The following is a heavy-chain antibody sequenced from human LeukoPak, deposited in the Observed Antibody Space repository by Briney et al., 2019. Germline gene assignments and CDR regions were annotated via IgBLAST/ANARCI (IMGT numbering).Heavy chain of an antibody. J-gene: IGHJ3*02. CDR1: GYSISSGYY. V-gene: IGHV4-38-2*02. CDR2: LSHSGSS. CDR3: ARLWFGEYGGGAFDI. D-gene: IGHD3-10*01. Sequence: SETLSLTCTVSGYSISSGYYWDWIRQPPGKGLEWIGTLSHSGSSYYNPSLKSRVTISVDTSKNQFSLKLSSVTAADTAVFYCARLWFGEYGGGAFDIWGQGTMVTVSS.